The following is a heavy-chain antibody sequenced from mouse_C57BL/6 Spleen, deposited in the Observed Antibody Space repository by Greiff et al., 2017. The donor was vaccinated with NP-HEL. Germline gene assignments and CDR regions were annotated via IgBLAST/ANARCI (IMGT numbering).Heavy chain of an antibody. V-gene: IGHV5-17*01. D-gene: IGHD1-1*01. CDR3: ATTYYYGSSYDAMDY. Sequence: EVHLVESGGGLVKPGGSLKLSCAASGFTFSDYGMHWVRQAPEKGLEWVAYISSGSSTIYYADTVKGRFTISRDNAKNTLFLQMTSLRSEDTAMYYCATTYYYGSSYDAMDYWGQGTSVTVSS. CDR1: GFTFSDYG. J-gene: IGHJ4*01. CDR2: ISSGSSTI.